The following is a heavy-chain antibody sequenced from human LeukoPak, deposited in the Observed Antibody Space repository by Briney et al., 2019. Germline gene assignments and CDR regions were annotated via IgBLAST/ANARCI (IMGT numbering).Heavy chain of an antibody. CDR2: VDPEDGET. J-gene: IGHJ3*02. Sequence: ASVKVSCKVSGYTFTDYYMHWLQQAPGKGLEWMGLVDPEDGETIYAEKFQGRVTITADTSTDTAYMELSSLRSEDTAVYYCALVGATLGGAFDIWGQGTMVTVSS. D-gene: IGHD1-26*01. CDR1: GYTFTDYY. CDR3: ALVGATLGGAFDI. V-gene: IGHV1-69-2*01.